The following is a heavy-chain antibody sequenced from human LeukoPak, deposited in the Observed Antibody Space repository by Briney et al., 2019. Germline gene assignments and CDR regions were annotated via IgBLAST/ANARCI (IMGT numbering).Heavy chain of an antibody. D-gene: IGHD7-27*01. J-gene: IGHJ4*02. V-gene: IGHV3-30-3*01. CDR3: AKDRLTGVLDY. CDR2: ISYDGSNK. Sequence: PGGSLRLSCAASGFTFSSYAMHWVRQAPGKGLEWVAVISYDGSNKYYADSVKGRFTISRDNSKYTLYLQMNSLRAEDTAVYYCAKDRLTGVLDYWGQGTLVTVSS. CDR1: GFTFSSYA.